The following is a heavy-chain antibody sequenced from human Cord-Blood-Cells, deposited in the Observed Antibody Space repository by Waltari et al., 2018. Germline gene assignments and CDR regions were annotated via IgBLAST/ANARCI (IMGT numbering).Heavy chain of an antibody. Sequence: QVQLQQWGAGLLKPSETLSPTCAVYGGSFSGYYWCWIRQPPGKGLEWIGEINHSGSTNYNPSLKSRVTISVDTSKNQFSLKLSSVTAADTAVYYCARGFILGNDFWSGFDYWGQGTLVTVSS. CDR1: GGSFSGYY. J-gene: IGHJ4*02. V-gene: IGHV4-34*01. CDR3: ARGFILGNDFWSGFDY. CDR2: INHSGST. D-gene: IGHD3-3*01.